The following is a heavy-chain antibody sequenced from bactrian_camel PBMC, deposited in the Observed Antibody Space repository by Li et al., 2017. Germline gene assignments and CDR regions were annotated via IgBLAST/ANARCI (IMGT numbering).Heavy chain of an antibody. CDR2: ITSDGDT. D-gene: IGHD1*01. CDR1: AHAYSSYC. Sequence: HVQLVESGGGSVQAGGSLRLSCAVSAHAYSSYCLGWYRQAPGNECELVSTITSDGDTYYGDSVKGRFTISRDKAKDAVYLQMNSLKPEDTAMYYCAAAWTHWRGNCPGGFTSSSYNDWGQGTQVTVS. J-gene: IGHJ4*01. CDR3: AAAWTHWRGNCPGGFTSSSYND. V-gene: IGHV3S55*01.